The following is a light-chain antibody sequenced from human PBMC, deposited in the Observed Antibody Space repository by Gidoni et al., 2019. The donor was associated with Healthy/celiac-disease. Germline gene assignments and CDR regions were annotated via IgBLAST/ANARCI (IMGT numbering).Light chain of an antibody. J-gene: IGKJ1*01. Sequence: EIVMTQSPATLSVSPGERATLSCSASQSVSSNFAWYQQKPGQAPRLLLYGASTRATGIPARFSGSGSGTEFTLTISSLQSEDFAVYYCQQYNNWPWTFGQGTKVEIK. CDR3: QQYNNWPWT. CDR1: QSVSSN. CDR2: GAS. V-gene: IGKV3-15*01.